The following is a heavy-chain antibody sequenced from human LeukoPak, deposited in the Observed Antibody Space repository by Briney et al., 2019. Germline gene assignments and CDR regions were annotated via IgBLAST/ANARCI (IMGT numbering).Heavy chain of an antibody. J-gene: IGHJ4*02. D-gene: IGHD1-26*01. CDR2: ISSTGGST. CDR1: GVTYSSDA. V-gene: IGHV3-23*01. Sequence: GGSLRLSCAASGVTYSSDAMRWVRQAPGKGLEWVSAISSTGGSTYYADSVRGRFIISRDSSKNTLYLQMNSLRVEDTAVYYCAKGGAQVGGQGTLVTVSS. CDR3: AKGGAQV.